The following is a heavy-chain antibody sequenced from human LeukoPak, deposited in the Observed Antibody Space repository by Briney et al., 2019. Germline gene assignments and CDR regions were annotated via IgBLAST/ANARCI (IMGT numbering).Heavy chain of an antibody. D-gene: IGHD5-12*01. J-gene: IGHJ6*03. CDR3: ARDLRGYSGYDYPPYYYYCMDV. CDR2: IYTSGRT. CDR1: GGSISSGSYY. Sequence: PSQTLSLTCTVSGGSISSGSYYWSWIRQPAGKGLEWFGRIYTSGRTHCNPSLKSRVTISVDPSKNQFSLKLSSVTAADTAVYYCARDLRGYSGYDYPPYYYYCMDVWGKGTTVTVSS. V-gene: IGHV4-61*02.